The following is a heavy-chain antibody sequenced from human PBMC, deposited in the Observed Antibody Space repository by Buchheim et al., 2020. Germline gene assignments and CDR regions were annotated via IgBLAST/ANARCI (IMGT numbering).Heavy chain of an antibody. CDR2: ISSSSSYI. CDR1: GFTFSSYS. V-gene: IGHV3-21*01. Sequence: EVQLVESGGGLVKPGGSLRLSCAASGFTFSSYSMNWVRQAPGKGLEWVSSISSSSSYIYYADSVKGRFTISRDNAKNPLYLQMNSLRAEDTAVYYCARDRQEGYYYYGMDVWGQGTT. CDR3: ARDRQEGYYYYGMDV. J-gene: IGHJ6*02.